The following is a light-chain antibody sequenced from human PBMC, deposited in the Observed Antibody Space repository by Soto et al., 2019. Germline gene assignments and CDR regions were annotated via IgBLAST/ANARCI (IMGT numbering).Light chain of an antibody. J-gene: IGKJ4*01. Sequence: IVLTQSPGTLSLSPGERATLSCRASQSVSSSYLAWYQQKPGQAPRLLIYGASSRATGIPDRFSGSGSGTDFTLTISRLEPEDFAVYYCQQYGSSPFTFGGGTK. CDR3: QQYGSSPFT. V-gene: IGKV3-20*01. CDR1: QSVSSSY. CDR2: GAS.